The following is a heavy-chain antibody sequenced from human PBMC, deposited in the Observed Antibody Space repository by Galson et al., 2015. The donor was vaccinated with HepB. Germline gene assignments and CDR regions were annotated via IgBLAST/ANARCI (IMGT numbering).Heavy chain of an antibody. V-gene: IGHV5-51*03. CDR2: IYPGDSDT. J-gene: IGHJ3*02. Sequence: QSGAEVKKPGESLEISCKGSGYSFTSYWIGWVRQMPGKGLEWMGIIYPGDSDTRYSPSFQGQVTISADKSISTAYLQWSSLKASDTAMYYCARRGGEWELLDAFDIWGQGTMVTVSS. CDR1: GYSFTSYW. D-gene: IGHD1-26*01. CDR3: ARRGGEWELLDAFDI.